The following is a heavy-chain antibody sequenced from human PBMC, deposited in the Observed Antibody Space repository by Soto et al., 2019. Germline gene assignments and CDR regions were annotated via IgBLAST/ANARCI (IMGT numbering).Heavy chain of an antibody. J-gene: IGHJ4*02. CDR3: ARGQEGVVATH. Sequence: QVQLQQWGAGLSKPSETLSLTCAVNGGSFTGYYWSWVRQPPGKGLEWIVEIKDGGSTNYSPSLRSRVTISADTSKKQFSLKVTSVTAADTAVYYCARGQEGVVATHWDQGTLVTVSS. CDR1: GGSFTGYY. CDR2: IKDGGST. D-gene: IGHD2-15*01. V-gene: IGHV4-34*01.